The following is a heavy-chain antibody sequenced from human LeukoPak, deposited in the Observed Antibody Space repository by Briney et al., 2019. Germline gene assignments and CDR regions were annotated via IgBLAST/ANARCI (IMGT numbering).Heavy chain of an antibody. CDR1: GFTFSSYS. D-gene: IGHD2-15*01. CDR3: AKNGDRGAYCTGGTCYPYFYYYMDV. Sequence: GGSLRLSCAASGFTFSSYSMNWVRQAPGKGLEWFSSISSTGGTTYYADSVKGRFTISRDNSKNTLYLQMNSLRAEDTAIYYCAKNGDRGAYCTGGTCYPYFYYYMDVWGKGTTVTI. J-gene: IGHJ6*03. V-gene: IGHV3-23*01. CDR2: ISSTGGTT.